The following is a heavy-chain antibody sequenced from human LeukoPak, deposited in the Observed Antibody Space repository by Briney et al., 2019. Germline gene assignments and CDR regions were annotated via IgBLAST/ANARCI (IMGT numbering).Heavy chain of an antibody. D-gene: IGHD3-16*02. J-gene: IGHJ4*02. CDR1: GLTFSSYA. CDR3: AKVLDDYIWGSYRYFDY. Sequence: GGSLRLSCAASGLTFSSYAMSWVRQAPGKGLEWVSAISGSGGSTYYADSVKGRFTISRDNSKNTLFLQMNSLRAEDTAVYYCAKVLDDYIWGSYRYFDYWGQGTLVTVSS. V-gene: IGHV3-23*01. CDR2: ISGSGGST.